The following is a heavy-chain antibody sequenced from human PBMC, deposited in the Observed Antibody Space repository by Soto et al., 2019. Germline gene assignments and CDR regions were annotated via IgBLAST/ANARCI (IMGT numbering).Heavy chain of an antibody. CDR1: GGSFSGYY. J-gene: IGHJ6*02. Sequence: SETLSLTCAVYGGSFSGYYWSWIRQPPGKGLEWIGEINHSGSTNYNPSLKSRVTISVDTSKNQFSLKLSSVTAAGTAVYYCARGVRYGSGYYYGMDVWGQGTTVTVSS. CDR3: ARGVRYGSGYYYGMDV. D-gene: IGHD3-10*01. V-gene: IGHV4-34*01. CDR2: INHSGST.